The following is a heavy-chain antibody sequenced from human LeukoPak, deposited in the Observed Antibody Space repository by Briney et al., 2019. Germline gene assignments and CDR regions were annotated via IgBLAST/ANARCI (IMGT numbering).Heavy chain of an antibody. CDR1: GYTFTTYY. J-gene: IGHJ4*02. CDR3: ARGSSYINPPDY. Sequence: ASVKVSCKASGYTFTTYYMHWVRQAPGQGLEWMGIVNPSGDNTTHAQKFQGRVTMTKDTSTSAVHMELSSLRSEDTAVYYCARGSSYINPPDYWGQGTLVTVSS. V-gene: IGHV1-46*01. D-gene: IGHD4-11*01. CDR2: VNPSGDNT.